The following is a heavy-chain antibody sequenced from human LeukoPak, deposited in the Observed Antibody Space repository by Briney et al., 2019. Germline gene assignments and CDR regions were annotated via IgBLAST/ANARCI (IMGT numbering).Heavy chain of an antibody. D-gene: IGHD3-22*01. J-gene: IGHJ3*02. Sequence: PSETLSLTCTVSGYSISIGYCWDWIRQPPGKGLEWIGNIYHSGSTYYNPSLKSRVTISVDTSKNQFSLKLSSVTAADTAVYFCARGPYSYDSSGAFDIWGQGTMVTVSS. V-gene: IGHV4-38-2*02. CDR3: ARGPYSYDSSGAFDI. CDR2: IYHSGST. CDR1: GYSISIGYC.